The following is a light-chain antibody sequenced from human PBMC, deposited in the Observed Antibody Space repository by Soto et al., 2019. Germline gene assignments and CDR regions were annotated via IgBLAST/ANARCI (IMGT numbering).Light chain of an antibody. CDR3: QQYGSSRT. CDR2: GAS. CDR1: QSVSSTS. J-gene: IGKJ1*01. Sequence: IVLTQSPGTLSLSPGEGATLSCRASQSVSSTSLAWYQQKPGQPPRLLIYGASSRAAGIPDRFSGSGSGTDFTLTISRLEPEDFAVYYCQQYGSSRTLGQGTKVDIK. V-gene: IGKV3-20*01.